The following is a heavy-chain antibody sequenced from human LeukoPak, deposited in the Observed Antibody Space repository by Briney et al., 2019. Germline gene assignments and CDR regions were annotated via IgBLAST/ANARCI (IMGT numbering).Heavy chain of an antibody. V-gene: IGHV4-59*01. D-gene: IGHD3-22*01. CDR3: ARVRVSSGSHPWYFDY. J-gene: IGHJ4*02. CDR2: IYYSGST. CDR1: RGSISSYY. Sequence: SETLSLTCTVSRGSISSYYWSWIRQPPGQGLEWIGYIYYSGSTDYNPSLKSRVNISVDTSKNQFSLKLSSVTATDTAVYFCARVRVSSGSHPWYFDYWGQGTLVTVSS.